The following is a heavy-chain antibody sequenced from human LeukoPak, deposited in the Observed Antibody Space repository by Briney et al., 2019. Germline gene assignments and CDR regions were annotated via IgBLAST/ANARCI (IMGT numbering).Heavy chain of an antibody. V-gene: IGHV1-69*05. CDR1: GGTFSSYA. Sequence: ASVKVSCKASGGTFSSYAISWVRQAPGQGLEWMGGIIPIFGTANYAQKFQGRVTITTDESTSTAYMELSSLRSEGTAVYYCARASAPGSGSYSDYWGQGTLVTVSS. D-gene: IGHD1-26*01. J-gene: IGHJ4*02. CDR3: ARASAPGSGSYSDY. CDR2: IIPIFGTA.